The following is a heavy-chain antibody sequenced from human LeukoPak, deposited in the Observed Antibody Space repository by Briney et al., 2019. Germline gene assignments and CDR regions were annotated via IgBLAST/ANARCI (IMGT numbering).Heavy chain of an antibody. V-gene: IGHV3-7*01. Sequence: PGGSLRLSCAASGFTFSSYWMSWVRQAPGKGLEWVANIKQDGSEKYYVDSVKGRFTTSRDNAKNSLYLQMNSLRAEDTAVYYCARPLHYDILTVDYWGQGTLVTVSS. CDR1: GFTFSSYW. D-gene: IGHD3-9*01. CDR3: ARPLHYDILTVDY. J-gene: IGHJ4*02. CDR2: IKQDGSEK.